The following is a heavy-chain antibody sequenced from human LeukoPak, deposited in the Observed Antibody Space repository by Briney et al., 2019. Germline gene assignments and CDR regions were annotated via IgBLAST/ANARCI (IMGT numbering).Heavy chain of an antibody. CDR3: ARATSTRYYYYYYYMDV. Sequence: GASVKVSCKASGYTFTSYYMHWVRQAPGQGLEWMGIINPSGGSTSYAQKFQGRVTMTRDTSTSTVYMELSSLRSEDTAVYYCARATSTRYYYYYYYMDVWGNGTTVTVSS. CDR2: INPSGGST. J-gene: IGHJ6*03. CDR1: GYTFTSYY. V-gene: IGHV1-46*01.